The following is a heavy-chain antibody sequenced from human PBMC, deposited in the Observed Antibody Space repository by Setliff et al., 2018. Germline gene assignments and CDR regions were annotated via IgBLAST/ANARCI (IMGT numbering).Heavy chain of an antibody. J-gene: IGHJ4*02. D-gene: IGHD6-25*01. CDR1: GFTFDDYG. CDR3: ATDPPSSGWRLHD. V-gene: IGHV3-20*04. Sequence: GESLKISCLASGFTFDDYGMSWVRQAPGKGLEWVSGLSWRGDNIGYADSVKGRFTISRDNAKNSLYLQMNSLRAEDSAVYYCATDPPSSGWRLHDWGQGTLVTVSS. CDR2: LSWRGDNI.